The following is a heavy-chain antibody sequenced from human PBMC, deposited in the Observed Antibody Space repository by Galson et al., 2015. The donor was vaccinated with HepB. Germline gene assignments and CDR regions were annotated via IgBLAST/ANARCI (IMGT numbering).Heavy chain of an antibody. CDR1: GAITSSNS. CDR3: ATDRSNTWSLSY. V-gene: IGHV1-69*08. CDR2: IIPILNTV. Sequence: SVKVSCKASGAITSSNSISWVRQAPGQGLEWMGRIIPILNTVDYAQKFQGRVTIKADKSTNTAYMELSGLRSEDTAVYYCATDRSNTWSLSYWGQGTLVTVSS. D-gene: IGHD6-13*01. J-gene: IGHJ4*02.